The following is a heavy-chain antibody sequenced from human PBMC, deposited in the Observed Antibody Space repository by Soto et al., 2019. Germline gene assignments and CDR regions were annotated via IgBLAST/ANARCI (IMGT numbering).Heavy chain of an antibody. J-gene: IGHJ4*02. V-gene: IGHV3-15*07. D-gene: IGHD3-16*02. CDR3: MTDRQYRPAY. Sequence: GGALRLSCAGAAFTFNDAWMNWVRQAPGKGLEWVGRIKSESDGGTTAYAAPVKGRFTISRDDSKNTVYLQMNSLRTEDTVLYYCMTDRQYRPAYWGQGTQVTVSS. CDR1: AFTFNDAW. CDR2: IKSESDGGTT.